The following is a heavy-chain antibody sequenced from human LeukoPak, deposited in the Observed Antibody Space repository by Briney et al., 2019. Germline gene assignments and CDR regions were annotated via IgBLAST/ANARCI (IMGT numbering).Heavy chain of an antibody. V-gene: IGHV3-23*01. D-gene: IGHD2-8*01. CDR2: INGGGGST. J-gene: IGHJ3*02. CDR3: AKVMGGCLNHDAFDI. CDR1: GFTFSSYA. Sequence: GGSLRLSCAPSGFTFSSYAMSWVRQAPGKGLEWVSGINGGGGSTYYADSVKGRFTISRDNSKNPLYLQMNSLRAEVTAVYYCAKVMGGCLNHDAFDIWGQGTMVTVSS.